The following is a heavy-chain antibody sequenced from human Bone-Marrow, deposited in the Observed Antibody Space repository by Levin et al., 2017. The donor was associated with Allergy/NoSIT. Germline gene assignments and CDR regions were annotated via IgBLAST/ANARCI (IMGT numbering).Heavy chain of an antibody. CDR1: GFTFSSYG. CDR2: IWYDGSNK. J-gene: IGHJ4*02. D-gene: IGHD3-9*01. V-gene: IGHV3-33*01. CDR3: ARDPNRYFDWLGVDY. Sequence: GESLKISCAASGFTFSSYGMHWVRQAPGKGLEWVAVIWYDGSNKYYADSVKGRFTISRDNSKNTLYLQMNSLRAEDTAVYYCARDPNRYFDWLGVDYWGQGTLVTVSS.